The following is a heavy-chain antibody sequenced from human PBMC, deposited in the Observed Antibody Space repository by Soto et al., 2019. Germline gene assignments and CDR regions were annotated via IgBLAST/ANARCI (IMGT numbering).Heavy chain of an antibody. D-gene: IGHD3-3*01. Sequence: PGGSLRLSCAASGFTFSSYAMHWVRQAPGKGLEWVAVISYDGSNKYYADSVKGRFTISRDNSKNTLYLQMNSLRAEDTAVYYCARHARLPYDFSFRNWFDPWGQGTLVTVSS. J-gene: IGHJ5*02. CDR3: ARHARLPYDFSFRNWFDP. CDR1: GFTFSSYA. CDR2: ISYDGSNK. V-gene: IGHV3-30-3*01.